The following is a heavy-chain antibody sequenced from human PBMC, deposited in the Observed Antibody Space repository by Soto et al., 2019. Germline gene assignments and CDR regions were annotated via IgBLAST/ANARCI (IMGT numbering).Heavy chain of an antibody. Sequence: EVQLVESGGGLVQPGGSLRLSCAASGFTFSSYWMHWVRQAPGKGLVWISRINTDGSSTSYVDSVQGRFTISRDNGKSTLFLQMNSLRCEDTAVYYCARRGSGVTRGLHYWGQGTLVTVSS. V-gene: IGHV3-74*01. CDR2: INTDGSST. CDR1: GFTFSSYW. D-gene: IGHD2-15*01. CDR3: ARRGSGVTRGLHY. J-gene: IGHJ4*02.